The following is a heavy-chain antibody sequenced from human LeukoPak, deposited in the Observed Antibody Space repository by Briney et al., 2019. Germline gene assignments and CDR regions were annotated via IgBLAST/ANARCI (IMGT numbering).Heavy chain of an antibody. CDR1: GYTFTAYY. CDR3: ERDNSLTEFDY. CDR2: INPNSGGT. V-gene: IGHV1-2*02. Sequence: AASVKVSFKASGYTFTAYYIHWLRQAPGQGLEWMGWINPNSGGTYYVQKFQGRITMTRDTSIGTTYMELSRLGSDDTAFYSCERDNSLTEFDYWGQGTLVTVSS. J-gene: IGHJ4*02.